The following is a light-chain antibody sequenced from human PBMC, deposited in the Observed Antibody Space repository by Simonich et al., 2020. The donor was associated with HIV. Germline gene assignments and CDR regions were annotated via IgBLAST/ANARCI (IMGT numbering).Light chain of an antibody. CDR2: AVS. J-gene: IGLJ3*02. CDR1: SSDVGGYNF. V-gene: IGLV2-14*03. CDR3: SSYVGSNNWV. Sequence: QSALTQPASVSGSPGQSITISCTGTSSDVGGYNFVSWYQQHPGKAPNLIIYAVSNRPSGVANRFSGSKSGNMASLTVSGLQAEDEADYYCSSYVGSNNWVFGGGTKLTVL.